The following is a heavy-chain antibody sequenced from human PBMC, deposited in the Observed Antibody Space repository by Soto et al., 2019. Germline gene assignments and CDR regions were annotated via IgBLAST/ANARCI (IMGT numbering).Heavy chain of an antibody. V-gene: IGHV1-18*03. J-gene: IGHJ4*02. Sequence: QVQLVQSGAEVKKPGASVKVSCKASGYTFTNYGISWVRQAPGQGLEWMGWIRAYNDNTKYAQKLQGRVTMTTDTSASTPYMERWSLRSEDMAVYYCARDSPPVDFWGQGNLVTVSS. CDR2: IRAYNDNT. CDR1: GYTFTNYG. CDR3: ARDSPPVDF.